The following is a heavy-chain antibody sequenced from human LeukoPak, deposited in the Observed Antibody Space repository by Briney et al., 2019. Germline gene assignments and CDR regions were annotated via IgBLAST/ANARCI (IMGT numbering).Heavy chain of an antibody. CDR2: IDPSDSYT. D-gene: IGHD2-8*01. J-gene: IGHJ5*02. V-gene: IGHV5-10-1*01. CDR3: ARRVLGYCTNGVCSRWFDP. Sequence: GESLEIACKGSGYSFTSYWISWVRQMPGKGLEWMGRIDPSDSYTNYSPSFQGHVTISADKSISTAYLQWSSLKASDTAMYYCARRVLGYCTNGVCSRWFDPWGQGTLVTVSS. CDR1: GYSFTSYW.